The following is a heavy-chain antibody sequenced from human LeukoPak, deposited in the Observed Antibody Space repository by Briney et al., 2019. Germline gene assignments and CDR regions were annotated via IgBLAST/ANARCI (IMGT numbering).Heavy chain of an antibody. CDR2: FDPEGGET. CDR1: GYTLTELS. V-gene: IGHV1-24*01. D-gene: IGHD5-12*01. Sequence: ASVKVSCKVSGYTLTELSMHWVRQAPGKWLEWMGGFDPEGGETIYAQKFQGRVTMTEDTSTDTAYMELSSLRSEDTAVYYCATYSGYDWSAFDIWGQGTMVTVSS. CDR3: ATYSGYDWSAFDI. J-gene: IGHJ3*02.